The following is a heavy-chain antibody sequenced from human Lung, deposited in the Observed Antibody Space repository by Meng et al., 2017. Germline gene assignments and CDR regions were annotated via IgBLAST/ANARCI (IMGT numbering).Heavy chain of an antibody. D-gene: IGHD2-8*01. J-gene: IGHJ5*01. CDR3: TGVGQKNWFDS. V-gene: IGHV6-1*02. CDR1: GASSSSDRAA. Sequence: GQSQRLRPGLVNPSQTASLTCAHHGASSSSDRAAGNWIRQAPSGGLVWLGTKFYRSKWYSDYASFVRSRITMNADTAKNQFSLQLNSLPPEDTAVYDCTGVGQKNWFDSWGQGPLVTVSS. CDR2: KFYRSKWYS.